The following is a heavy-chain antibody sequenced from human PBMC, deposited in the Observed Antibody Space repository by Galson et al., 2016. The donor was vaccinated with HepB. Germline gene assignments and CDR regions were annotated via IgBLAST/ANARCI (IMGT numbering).Heavy chain of an antibody. D-gene: IGHD2-21*02. CDR3: ARDGGGDPDY. Sequence: SETLSLTCTVSGYSISSGYYWGWIRQPPGKGLEWIGSIYHSGSTYYNPSLKSRVTISVDTSKNQFSLKLSSVTAADTAVYYSARDGGGDPDYWGQGTLVTVSS. V-gene: IGHV4-38-2*02. J-gene: IGHJ4*02. CDR2: IYHSGST. CDR1: GYSISSGYY.